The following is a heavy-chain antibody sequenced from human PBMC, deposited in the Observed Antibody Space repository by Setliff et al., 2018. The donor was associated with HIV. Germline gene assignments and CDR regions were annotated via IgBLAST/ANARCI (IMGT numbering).Heavy chain of an antibody. J-gene: IGHJ4*02. V-gene: IGHV4-39*07. CDR1: RDSIRNGAYY. D-gene: IGHD6-19*01. CDR2: IYYSGSA. Sequence: KASETLSLTCTVSRDSIRNGAYYWGWIRQPPGKGLEWIGSIYYSGSAYYNPSFKSRVTLSVDTSGNQFSLRLSSVTAADTAVYFCARGGTVSADFDSWGQGALVTVSS. CDR3: ARGGTVSADFDS.